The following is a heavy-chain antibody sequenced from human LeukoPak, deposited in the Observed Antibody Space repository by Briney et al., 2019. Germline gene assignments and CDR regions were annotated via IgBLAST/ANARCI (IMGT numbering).Heavy chain of an antibody. CDR3: ACRRGYCSGGSCYRGRFDP. CDR2: INHSGST. D-gene: IGHD2-15*01. V-gene: IGHV4-34*01. Sequence: SETLSLTCAVYGGSFSGHYWSWIRQPPGKGLEWIGEINHSGSTNYNPSLKSRITISVATSKNQFSLKLSSVTAADTAVYYCACRRGYCSGGSCYRGRFDPWGQGTLVTVSS. J-gene: IGHJ5*02. CDR1: GGSFSGHY.